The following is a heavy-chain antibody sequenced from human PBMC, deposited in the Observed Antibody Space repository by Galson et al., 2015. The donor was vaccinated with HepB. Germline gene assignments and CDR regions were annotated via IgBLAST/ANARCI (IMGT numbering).Heavy chain of an antibody. V-gene: IGHV3-74*01. Sequence: SLRLSCAASGFTFRTYWMHWVRQAPGKGLLWVSRINSEGSSTDYADSVKGRFTISRDNAKNTLYLQMNSLRVEDTAVYYCVRDLDTAPELFDYWGQGTLVTVSS. CDR2: INSEGSST. CDR1: GFTFRTYW. J-gene: IGHJ4*02. CDR3: VRDLDTAPELFDY. D-gene: IGHD5-18*01.